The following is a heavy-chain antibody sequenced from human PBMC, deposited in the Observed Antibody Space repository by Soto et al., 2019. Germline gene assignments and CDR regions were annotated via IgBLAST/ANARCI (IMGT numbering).Heavy chain of an antibody. CDR1: GYTFISYG. J-gene: IGHJ3*02. CDR2: ISPYNGNT. Sequence: HVQLVQSGAEVKKPGASLKVSCKASGYTFISYGVSWVRQAPGQGLEWLGWISPYNGNTNYAQKFQGRITMTTDTSTSTVYMDLRSLRTDGTAVYYCARDHTKGLTDAFDIWGQGTMVVVSS. D-gene: IGHD5-12*01. V-gene: IGHV1-18*01. CDR3: ARDHTKGLTDAFDI.